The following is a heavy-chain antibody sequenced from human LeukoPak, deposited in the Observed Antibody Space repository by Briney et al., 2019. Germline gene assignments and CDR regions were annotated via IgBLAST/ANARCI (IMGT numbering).Heavy chain of an antibody. V-gene: IGHV4-59*01. CDR3: ARDYGSFKGGRHFDP. CDR1: GASISTYY. CDR2: IYYSGST. D-gene: IGHD1-26*01. Sequence: PSETLSLTCSVSGASISTYYWSWIRQPPGKGLEWIGHIYYSGSTSYYPSFKSRVTISPDTSKNQVSLKFSSVTAADTAVYYCARDYGSFKGGRHFDPWGQGTLVTVSS. J-gene: IGHJ5*02.